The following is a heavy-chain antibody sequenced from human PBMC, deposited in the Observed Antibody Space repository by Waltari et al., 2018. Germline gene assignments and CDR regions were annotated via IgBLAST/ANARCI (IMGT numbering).Heavy chain of an antibody. D-gene: IGHD2-2*01. CDR3: ARGCSSTSCYGYMDV. CDR2: IYYSGST. CDR1: GGSISSGDYY. Sequence: QVQLQESGPGLVKPSQTLSLTCTVSGGSISSGDYYWSWIRQPPGKGLEWIGYIYYSGSTYSNPSLKRRVTISVDTSKNQFSLKLSSVTAADTAVYYCARGCSSTSCYGYMDVWGKGTTVTVSS. J-gene: IGHJ6*03. V-gene: IGHV4-30-4*08.